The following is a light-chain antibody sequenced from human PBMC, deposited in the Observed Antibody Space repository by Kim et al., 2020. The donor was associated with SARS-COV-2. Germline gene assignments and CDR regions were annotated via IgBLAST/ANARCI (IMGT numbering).Light chain of an antibody. CDR3: QVWGSGRNHGV. J-gene: IGLJ3*02. CDR2: FDS. Sequence: SYELTQTPSVLVAPGETARITGGGDNVGRKSVHWYQQKPGQAPVVVISFDSDRPSGIPERFSGANSGDTATLAVSRVEAGDEADYYCQVWGSGRNHGVFGRGTQLTVL. V-gene: IGLV3-21*04. CDR1: NVGRKS.